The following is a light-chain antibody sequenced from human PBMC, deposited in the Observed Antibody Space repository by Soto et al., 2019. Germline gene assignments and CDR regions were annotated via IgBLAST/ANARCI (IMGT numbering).Light chain of an antibody. V-gene: IGKV3-20*01. CDR1: QNVSSSY. CDR2: GAS. Sequence: EIVLTQSPGTLSLSPGERATLSYRASQNVSSSYLAWYQQKPGQAPRLLIYGASSRATGIPDRFSGSGSGTDFTLTISRLEPEDFAVYYCQQYGSSPGYTFGQGTKLEIK. CDR3: QQYGSSPGYT. J-gene: IGKJ2*01.